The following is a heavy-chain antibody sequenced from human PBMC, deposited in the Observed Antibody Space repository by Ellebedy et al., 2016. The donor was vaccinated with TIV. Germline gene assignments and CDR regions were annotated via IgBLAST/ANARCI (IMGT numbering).Heavy chain of an antibody. J-gene: IGHJ5*02. D-gene: IGHD3-10*01. V-gene: IGHV4-39*01. CDR2: IYYTGST. CDR1: GGSISRSSYY. Sequence: GSLRLSCTVSGGSISRSSYYWGWIRQPPGKGLEWIGSIYYTGSTDYNPSLKSRVAISADTSKNQFSLRLTSVTAADTAVYYCATWFGELLYVRWFDPWGQGTLVTVSS. CDR3: ATWFGELLYVRWFDP.